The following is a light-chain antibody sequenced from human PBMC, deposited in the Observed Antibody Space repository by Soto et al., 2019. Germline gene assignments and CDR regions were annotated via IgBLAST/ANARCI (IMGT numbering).Light chain of an antibody. Sequence: DMQMTQSPSTLSAAVGDRVTITCRASQSVSRWLAWYQQKPGKAPNLLIYDASSLETGVPSRFSGSGSGTEFTLSISSLQPDDFATYYCQQYDRDSPGTFAQGTKLEMK. V-gene: IGKV1-5*01. J-gene: IGKJ2*01. CDR2: DAS. CDR1: QSVSRW. CDR3: QQYDRDSPGT.